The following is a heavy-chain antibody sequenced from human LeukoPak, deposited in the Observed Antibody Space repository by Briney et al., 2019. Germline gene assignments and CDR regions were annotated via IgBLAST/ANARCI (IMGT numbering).Heavy chain of an antibody. V-gene: IGHV3-21*01. CDR3: ARDGDRCSGGSCYYYGMDV. Sequence: PGGSLRLSCAASGFTFSSYSMNWVCQAPGKGLEWVSSISSSSSYIYYADSVKGRFTISRDNAKNSLYLQMNSLRAEDTAVYYCARDGDRCSGGSCYYYGMDVWGQGTTVTVSS. J-gene: IGHJ6*02. CDR2: ISSSSSYI. D-gene: IGHD2-15*01. CDR1: GFTFSSYS.